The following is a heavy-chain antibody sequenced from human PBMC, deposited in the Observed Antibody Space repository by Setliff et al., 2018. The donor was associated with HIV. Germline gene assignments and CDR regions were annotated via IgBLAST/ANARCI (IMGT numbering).Heavy chain of an antibody. CDR2: IDYSGST. D-gene: IGHD3-16*01. Sequence: PSETLSLTCAVSGGSINSGVYYWNWIRQHPAKGLEWIGYIDYSGSTSYNPSLKSRVTISVDTSKNQFSLKLSSVTAADTAVYYCARHEGRSYYDYVWGKGATVTVSS. CDR1: GGSINSGVYY. V-gene: IGHV4-31*11. J-gene: IGHJ6*04. CDR3: ARHEGRSYYDYV.